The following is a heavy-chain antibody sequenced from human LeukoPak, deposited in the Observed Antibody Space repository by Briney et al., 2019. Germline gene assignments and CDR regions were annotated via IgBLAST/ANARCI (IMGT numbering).Heavy chain of an antibody. Sequence: GASVKVSCKASGYTFTGYYMHWVRQAPGQGLEWMGWINPNSGGTNYAQKFQGRVTMTRDTSISTAYMELSRLRSDDTAVYYCAREKNSYGYVGCDFDYWDQGTLVTVSS. CDR2: INPNSGGT. J-gene: IGHJ4*02. CDR1: GYTFTGYY. V-gene: IGHV1-2*02. CDR3: AREKNSYGYVGCDFDY. D-gene: IGHD5-18*01.